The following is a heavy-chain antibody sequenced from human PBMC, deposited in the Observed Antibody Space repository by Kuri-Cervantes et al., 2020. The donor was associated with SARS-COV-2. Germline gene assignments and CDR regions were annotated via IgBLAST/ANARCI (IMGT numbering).Heavy chain of an antibody. CDR2: INTNTGNP. Sequence: ASVKVSCKASGYTFTNYYMHWVRQAPGQGLEWMGWINTNTGNPTYAQGFTGRFVFSLDTSVSTAYLQISSLKAEDTAVYYCASTTYSSSWHRSDYWGQGTLVTCSS. V-gene: IGHV7-4-1*02. CDR1: GYTFTNYY. D-gene: IGHD6-13*01. CDR3: ASTTYSSSWHRSDY. J-gene: IGHJ4*02.